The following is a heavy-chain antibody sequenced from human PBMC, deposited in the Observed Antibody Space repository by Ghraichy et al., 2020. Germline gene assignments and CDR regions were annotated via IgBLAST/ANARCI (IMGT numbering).Heavy chain of an antibody. CDR2: INHSGST. J-gene: IGHJ6*02. D-gene: IGHD5-12*01. Sequence: SETLSLTCAVYGGSFSGYYWSWIRQPPGKGLEWIGEINHSGSTNYNPSLKSRVTISVDTSKNQFSLKLSSVTAADTAVYYCARMRLRLRTDVWGQGTTVTVSS. CDR1: GGSFSGYY. CDR3: ARMRLRLRTDV. V-gene: IGHV4-34*01.